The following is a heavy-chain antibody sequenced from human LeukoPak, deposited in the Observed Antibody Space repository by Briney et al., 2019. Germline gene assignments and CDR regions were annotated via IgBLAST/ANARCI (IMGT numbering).Heavy chain of an antibody. D-gene: IGHD1-1*01. CDR1: GFTFSSYA. Sequence: GGSLRLSCAASGFTFSSYAMSWVRQAPGKGLEWVSAISGSGGSTYYADSVKGRFTISRDNSENTLYLQMNSLRAEDTAVYYCAKVRGTATYYYYGMDVWGQGTTVTVSS. J-gene: IGHJ6*02. CDR3: AKVRGTATYYYYGMDV. V-gene: IGHV3-23*01. CDR2: ISGSGGST.